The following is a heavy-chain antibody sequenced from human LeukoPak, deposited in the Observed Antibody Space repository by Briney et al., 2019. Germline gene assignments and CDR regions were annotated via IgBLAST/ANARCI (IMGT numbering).Heavy chain of an antibody. CDR2: ISYDGSYT. CDR3: AGFISSQWALPR. D-gene: IGHD1-26*01. V-gene: IGHV3-30*03. J-gene: IGHJ4*02. CDR1: GFSLGGYG. Sequence: PGGSLRLSCAASGFSLGGYGLHWVRQAPGKGLEWVAIISYDGSYTNYADSVKGRFTISRDNSKNMLYLQMNSLRPEDTAVYYCAGFISSQWALPRWGQGTLVTVSS.